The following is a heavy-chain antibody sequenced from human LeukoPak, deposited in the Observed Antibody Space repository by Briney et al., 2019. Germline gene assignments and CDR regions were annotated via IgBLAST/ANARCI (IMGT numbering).Heavy chain of an antibody. D-gene: IGHD5-18*01. J-gene: IGHJ4*02. CDR2: ISYDGSNK. CDR3: AKDVGAEIQAAFDY. CDR1: GFTFSSYG. Sequence: GGSLRLSCAASGFTFSSYGMHWVRQAPGKGLEWVAVISYDGSNKYYADSVKGRFTISRDNSKNTLYLQMNSLRAEDTAVYYCAKDVGAEIQAAFDYWGQGTLVTVSS. V-gene: IGHV3-30*18.